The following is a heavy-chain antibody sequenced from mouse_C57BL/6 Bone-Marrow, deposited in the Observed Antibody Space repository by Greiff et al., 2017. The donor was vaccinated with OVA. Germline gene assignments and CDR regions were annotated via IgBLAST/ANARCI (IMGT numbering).Heavy chain of an antibody. Sequence: VKLVESGAELARPGASVKLSCKASGYTFTSYGISWVKQRTGQGLEWIGEIYPRSGNTYYNEKFKGKATLTADKSSSTAYMELRSLTSEDSAVYFCARQLRLLPFAYWGQGTLVTVSA. J-gene: IGHJ3*01. V-gene: IGHV1-81*01. D-gene: IGHD3-2*02. CDR2: IYPRSGNT. CDR1: GYTFTSYG. CDR3: ARQLRLLPFAY.